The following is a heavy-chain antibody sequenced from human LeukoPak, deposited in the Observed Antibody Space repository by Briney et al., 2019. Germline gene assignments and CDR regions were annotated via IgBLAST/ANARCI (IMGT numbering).Heavy chain of an antibody. CDR1: GGSISSDY. V-gene: IGHV4-4*07. Sequence: SETLSLTCTVSGGSISSDYWSWIRQTAGKGLEWIGRMYTSGSTNYNPSLKSRVTMSVDTSKNQFSLKLSSVTAAATAVYYCARGLYDSSGYYHFDLWGRGTLVTVSS. CDR2: MYTSGST. CDR3: ARGLYDSSGYYHFDL. J-gene: IGHJ2*01. D-gene: IGHD3-22*01.